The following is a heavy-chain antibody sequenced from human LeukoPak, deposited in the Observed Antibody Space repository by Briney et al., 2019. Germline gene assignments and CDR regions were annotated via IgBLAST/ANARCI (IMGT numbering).Heavy chain of an antibody. CDR3: ARNLARTGDFDY. V-gene: IGHV1-8*01. CDR2: MNPNSGST. J-gene: IGHJ4*02. Sequence: GASVNVSCKASGYSFISYDINWVRQATGQGLEWLGWMNPNSGSTGYAQNFQGKVSMTRDTSISTAYMELSNLGSEDTAVYYCARNLARTGDFDYWGQGTLVTVSS. D-gene: IGHD5-12*01. CDR1: GYSFISYD.